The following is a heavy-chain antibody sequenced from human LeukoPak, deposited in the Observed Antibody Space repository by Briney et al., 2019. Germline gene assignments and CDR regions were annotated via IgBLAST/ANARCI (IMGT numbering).Heavy chain of an antibody. V-gene: IGHV4-4*07. J-gene: IGHJ4*02. Sequence: SETLSLTCTGSGGSISSYYWSWIRQPAGKGLEWIGRIYTSGNTNYNPSLKSRVTISVDKSKNQFSLRLTSVTAADTAVYYCARDNDYRTFLDYWGQGTLVTVSS. D-gene: IGHD4-11*01. CDR2: IYTSGNT. CDR3: ARDNDYRTFLDY. CDR1: GGSISSYY.